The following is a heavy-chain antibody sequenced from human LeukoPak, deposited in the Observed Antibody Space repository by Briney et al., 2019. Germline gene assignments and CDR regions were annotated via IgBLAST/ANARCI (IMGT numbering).Heavy chain of an antibody. CDR2: ISSISSTI. Sequence: GGSLRLSRAASGFTFRSYSMNWVRQAPGKGLEWGLYISSISSTIYYADSVKGRFTTSRDNAKHSLYLQLNSLRADDTAVYFCARNRYGYGSGGYSPEHFHHWGQGTLVTVSA. CDR3: ARNRYGYGSGGYSPEHFHH. V-gene: IGHV3-48*04. J-gene: IGHJ1*01. CDR1: GFTFRSYS. D-gene: IGHD6-19*01.